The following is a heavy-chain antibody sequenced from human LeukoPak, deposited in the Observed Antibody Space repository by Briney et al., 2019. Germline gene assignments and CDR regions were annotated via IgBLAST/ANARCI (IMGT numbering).Heavy chain of an antibody. CDR2: IYPRDGST. D-gene: IGHD6-6*01. CDR3: ARARVWSSSSSFYYYYGMDV. V-gene: IGHV1-46*01. Sequence: ASVKVSCKASGYTFTSNYIHWVRQAPGQGLEWMGMIYPRDGSTSYAQKFQGRVTITADESTSTAYMELSSLRSEDTAVYYCARARVWSSSSSFYYYYGMDVWGQGTTVTVSS. J-gene: IGHJ6*02. CDR1: GYTFTSNY.